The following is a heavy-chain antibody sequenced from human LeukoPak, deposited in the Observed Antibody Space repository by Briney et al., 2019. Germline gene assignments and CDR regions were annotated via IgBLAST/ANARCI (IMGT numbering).Heavy chain of an antibody. CDR1: GFTFDDYG. Sequence: GGSLRLSCAASGFTFDDYGMSWVRQAPGKGLEWVSGINWDGGSTGYADSVKGRFTISRDNAKNSLYLQMNSLRAEDTAVYYCARLPFYYGSGSYSSYYYYMDVWGKGTTVTVSS. V-gene: IGHV3-20*04. D-gene: IGHD3-10*01. J-gene: IGHJ6*03. CDR2: INWDGGST. CDR3: ARLPFYYGSGSYSSYYYYMDV.